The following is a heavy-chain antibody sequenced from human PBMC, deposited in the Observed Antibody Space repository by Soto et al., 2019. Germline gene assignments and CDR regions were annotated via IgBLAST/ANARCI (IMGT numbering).Heavy chain of an antibody. D-gene: IGHD3-9*01. CDR1: GFTFSDYA. CDR2: ISGSGGST. CDR3: AKVFFFDWLLFPRYFDY. V-gene: IGHV3-23*01. Sequence: PGGSLRLSCAASGFTFSDYAMSWVRQAPGKGLQWVSAISGSGGSTYYADSVKGRFTISRDNSKNTLYLQMNSLRAEDTAVYYCAKVFFFDWLLFPRYFDYWGQGTLVTVSS. J-gene: IGHJ4*02.